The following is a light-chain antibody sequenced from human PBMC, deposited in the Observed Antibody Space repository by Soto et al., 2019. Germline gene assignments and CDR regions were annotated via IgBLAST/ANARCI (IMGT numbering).Light chain of an antibody. CDR3: SSYTTSSSYV. CDR2: EVT. V-gene: IGLV2-14*01. Sequence: QSALTQPASVSGSPGQSITISCTGTSSDVGAYNFVSWYHQHPGKAPKLIIYEVTYRPSGVSNRFSASKSANTASLAISGLQAEDEADYYCSSYTTSSSYVFGTGTKLTVL. CDR1: SSDVGAYNF. J-gene: IGLJ1*01.